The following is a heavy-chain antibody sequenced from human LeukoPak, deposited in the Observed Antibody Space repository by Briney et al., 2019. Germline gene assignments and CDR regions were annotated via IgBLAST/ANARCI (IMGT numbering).Heavy chain of an antibody. J-gene: IGHJ4*02. CDR3: ARQDYYDSIGTPPPF. D-gene: IGHD3-22*01. CDR2: ISSSSSYI. V-gene: IGHV3-21*01. CDR1: GFTFSSYE. Sequence: GGSLRLSCAASGFTFSSYEMNWVRQAPGKGLEWVSSISSSSSYIYYADSVKGRFTISRDNAKNSLYLQMNSLRAEDTAVYYCARQDYYDSIGTPPPFWGQGTLVTVSS.